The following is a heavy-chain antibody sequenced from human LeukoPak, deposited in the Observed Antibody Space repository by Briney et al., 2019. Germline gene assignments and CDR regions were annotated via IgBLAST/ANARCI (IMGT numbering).Heavy chain of an antibody. J-gene: IGHJ4*02. CDR2: LSSDGIKT. V-gene: IGHV3-30*18. CDR1: GFTFRDYS. D-gene: IGHD6-19*01. Sequence: GGSLRLSCAASGFTFRDYSTHWVRQDPGKGLEWLATLSSDGIKTNYADSVKGRFTISRDISKNTLYLHMNSLRTEDTALYYCAKDLMRGLYRPLDFWGQGTLVTVSS. CDR3: AKDLMRGLYRPLDF.